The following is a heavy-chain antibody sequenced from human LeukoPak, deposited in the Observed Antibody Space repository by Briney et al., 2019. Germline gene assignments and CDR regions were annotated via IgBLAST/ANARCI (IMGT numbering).Heavy chain of an antibody. V-gene: IGHV1-8*01. D-gene: IGHD3-10*01. CDR1: GYTFTTYD. Sequence: ASVKVSCKASGYTFTTYDINLVRQATGQGLEWMGWMNPNSGNTGYAQKFQGRVTMTRNTSMSTAYMELNSLRSEGTAVYYCARANYYGSGKKDLDYWGQGTLVTVSS. CDR3: ARANYYGSGKKDLDY. CDR2: MNPNSGNT. J-gene: IGHJ4*02.